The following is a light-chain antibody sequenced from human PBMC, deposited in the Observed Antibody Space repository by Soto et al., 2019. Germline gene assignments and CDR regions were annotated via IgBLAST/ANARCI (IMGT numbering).Light chain of an antibody. CDR2: TTS. CDR3: QQYGDSPRLT. Sequence: ELVLTQSPGTLSLSPGERATLSCRASQAVNNNFLAWYQQKPGRAPRLLIYTTSNRATGIPVRFSGSGSGTDFTLTISRLEPDDFAVYYCQQYGDSPRLTFGGGTKVEIK. V-gene: IGKV3-20*01. CDR1: QAVNNNF. J-gene: IGKJ4*01.